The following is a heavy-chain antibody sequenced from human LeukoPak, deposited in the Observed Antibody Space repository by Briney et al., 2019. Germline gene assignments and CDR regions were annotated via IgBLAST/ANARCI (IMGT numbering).Heavy chain of an antibody. J-gene: IGHJ4*02. V-gene: IGHV3-30-3*01. CDR2: ISYEVSKQ. Sequence: GKSLRLSCAASGFTFSTYTMHWVRQAPGKGLEWVALISYEVSKQNYADSVKGRFTISRDNSQNTLYLEMNSLRTHERGVYSWARALSRSGWYFAFDYWGQGTLVTVSS. CDR3: ARALSRSGWYFAFDY. D-gene: IGHD6-19*01. CDR1: GFTFSTYT.